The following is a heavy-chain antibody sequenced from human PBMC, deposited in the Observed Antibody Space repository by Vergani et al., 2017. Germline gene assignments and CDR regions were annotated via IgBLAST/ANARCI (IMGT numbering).Heavy chain of an antibody. J-gene: IGHJ4*02. V-gene: IGHV3-23*01. Sequence: EVQLLESGGGLVQPGGSLRLSCAASGFSFSNYAMNWVRQAPGKGLEWVSAISGSGGSTLYADSVKGRFTISRDNSKNTLYLQIDSLRAEDTALYFCAKDDSQAVVNFFDYWGQGTLVTVSS. CDR3: AKDDSQAVVNFFDY. CDR1: GFSFSNYA. D-gene: IGHD4-23*01. CDR2: ISGSGGST.